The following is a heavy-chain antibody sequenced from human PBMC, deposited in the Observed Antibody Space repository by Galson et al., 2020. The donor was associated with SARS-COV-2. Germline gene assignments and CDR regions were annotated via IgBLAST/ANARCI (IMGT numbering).Heavy chain of an antibody. D-gene: IGHD4-17*01. CDR1: GGSISSYY. V-gene: IGHV4-59*01. J-gene: IGHJ6*02. CDR3: ARDSDYGDYQLENFHHYSYGMHV. CDR2: IYYSGST. Sequence: ASETLSLTCTVSGGSISSYYWSWIRQPPGKGLEWIGYIYYSGSTNYNPSLKSRVTISVDTSKNQFSLKLSSVTAADTAVYYCARDSDYGDYQLENFHHYSYGMHVWCQGTTVTFSS.